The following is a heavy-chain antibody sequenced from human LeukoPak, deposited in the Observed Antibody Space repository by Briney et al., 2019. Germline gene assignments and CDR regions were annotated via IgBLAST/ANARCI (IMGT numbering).Heavy chain of an antibody. D-gene: IGHD3-3*01. J-gene: IGHJ4*02. CDR3: ARGRFLEWLLSSSLDY. Sequence: ASVKVSCKASGGTFSSYAISWVRQAPGQGLEWLGGIIPIFGTANYAQKFQGRVTIPADESTSTAYMELSSLRSEDTAVYYCARGRFLEWLLSSSLDYWGQGTLVTVS. V-gene: IGHV1-69*13. CDR1: GGTFSSYA. CDR2: IIPIFGTA.